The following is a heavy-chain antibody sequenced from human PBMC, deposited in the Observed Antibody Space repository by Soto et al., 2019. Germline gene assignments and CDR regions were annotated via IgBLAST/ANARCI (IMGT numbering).Heavy chain of an antibody. CDR2: IIPIFGTA. CDR1: GGTFSSYA. CDR3: ARENDFWSGYYQGGYFDY. Sequence: SVKLSCEASGGTFSSYAISWVRQAPRQGLEWMGGIIPIFGTANYAQKFQGRVTITADESTSTAYMELSSLRSEDTAVYYCARENDFWSGYYQGGYFDYWGQGTLVTVSS. V-gene: IGHV1-69*13. D-gene: IGHD3-3*01. J-gene: IGHJ4*02.